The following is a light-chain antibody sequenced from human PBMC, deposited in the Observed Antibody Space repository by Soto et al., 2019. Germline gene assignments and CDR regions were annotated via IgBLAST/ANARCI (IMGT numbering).Light chain of an antibody. Sequence: EIVMTQSPATLSVSPGERATLSCRASQGVSNNLAWYQQRPGQAPSLLIYGASTRATGIPARFSGSGSGTEFTLTISSLQSEDFAVYYCQQYNNWPLTFGGGTKVEIK. V-gene: IGKV3D-15*01. CDR3: QQYNNWPLT. CDR2: GAS. J-gene: IGKJ4*01. CDR1: QGVSNN.